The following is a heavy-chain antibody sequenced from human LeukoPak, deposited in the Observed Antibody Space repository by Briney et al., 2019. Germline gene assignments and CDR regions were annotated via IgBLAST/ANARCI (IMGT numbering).Heavy chain of an antibody. CDR2: ISGSGSTT. J-gene: IGHJ4*02. D-gene: IGHD3-22*01. CDR1: GFTFSSYI. Sequence: PGGSLRLSCAASGFTFSSYIVTWVRQAPGKGLEWVSSISGSGSTTYFANSVRGRFTISRDDSTSTLYLEMNSLRAEDTAVYYCAKTYYDSGCLIDYWGQGTLVTVSA. CDR3: AKTYYDSGCLIDY. V-gene: IGHV3-23*01.